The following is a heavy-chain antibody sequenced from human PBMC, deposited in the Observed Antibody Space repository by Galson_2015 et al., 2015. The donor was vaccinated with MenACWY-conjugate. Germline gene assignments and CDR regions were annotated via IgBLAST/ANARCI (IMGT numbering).Heavy chain of an antibody. D-gene: IGHD3-10*01. Sequence: QSGAEVKKPGESLKISCQVSGYTFTTYWIGWVRQMPGKGLEWMGIIYPGDSNTRYSPSFEGQVTISVDKSIRTVYLQWSTLKASDTAMYFCARREGYYGLGRTFSWFDSWGQGTLVTVSS. CDR2: IYPGDSNT. CDR3: ARREGYYGLGRTFSWFDS. CDR1: GYTFTTYW. V-gene: IGHV5-51*01. J-gene: IGHJ5*01.